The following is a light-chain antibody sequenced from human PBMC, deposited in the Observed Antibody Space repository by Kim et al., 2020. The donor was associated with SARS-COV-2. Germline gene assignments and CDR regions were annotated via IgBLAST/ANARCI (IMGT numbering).Light chain of an antibody. Sequence: GQSISISCTGTSSDIGRFNSVSWYQQHPGKAPELMIYDVPKRPLGTSNRFSGSKSGNAASLTISGLQAGDAATYYCSSYTEFNTVVFGGGTKVTVL. CDR1: SSDIGRFNS. J-gene: IGLJ2*01. CDR2: DVP. V-gene: IGLV2-14*03. CDR3: SSYTEFNTVV.